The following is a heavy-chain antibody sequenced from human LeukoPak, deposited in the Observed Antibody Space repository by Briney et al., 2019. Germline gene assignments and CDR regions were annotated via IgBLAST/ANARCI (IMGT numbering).Heavy chain of an antibody. CDR2: ISSSSSYI. J-gene: IGHJ4*02. V-gene: IGHV3-21*01. CDR1: GFTFSSYS. CDR3: ARDAYPQTNTWIQLWTHFDY. Sequence: GGSLRLSCAASGFTFSSYSLNWVRQAPGQGLDSLSSISSSSSYIDYADSVKGRFTISRDNAKNSLYLQMNSLRAEDTAVYYCARDAYPQTNTWIQLWTHFDYWGQGTLVTVSS. D-gene: IGHD5-18*01.